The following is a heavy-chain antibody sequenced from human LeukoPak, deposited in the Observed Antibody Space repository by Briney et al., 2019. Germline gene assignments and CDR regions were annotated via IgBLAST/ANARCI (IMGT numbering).Heavy chain of an antibody. CDR3: ARVPYIAAAASWYFDY. J-gene: IGHJ4*02. Sequence: GGSLRLSCAASGFTFSSYEMNWVRQAPGKGLEWVSYISSSGSTIYYADSVKGRFTISRDNAKNSLYLQMNSLRAEDTAVYYCARVPYIAAAASWYFDYWGQGTLVTVSS. D-gene: IGHD6-13*01. CDR2: ISSSGSTI. CDR1: GFTFSSYE. V-gene: IGHV3-48*03.